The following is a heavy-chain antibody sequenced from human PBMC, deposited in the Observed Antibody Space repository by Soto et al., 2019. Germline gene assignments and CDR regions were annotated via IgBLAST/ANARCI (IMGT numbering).Heavy chain of an antibody. V-gene: IGHV4-34*02. D-gene: IGHD4-17*01. J-gene: IGHJ4*01. CDR2: ITPSGNP. CDR1: GGSFGGYS. CDR3: ARRRTFGDFAH. Sequence: QVQLQQWGAGLLKPSETLSLTCAVFGGSFGGYSWTWIRQPPGGGLEWIGEITPSGNPNYNPSLKSRVAIAVDKSRNQFSLNLTSVTAADTSIYYCARRRTFGDFAHWGQGTMVIVSS.